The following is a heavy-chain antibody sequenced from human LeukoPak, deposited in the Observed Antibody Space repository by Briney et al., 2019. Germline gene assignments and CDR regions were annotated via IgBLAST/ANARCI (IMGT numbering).Heavy chain of an antibody. CDR2: IKQDGSEK. D-gene: IGHD2-2*02. J-gene: IGHJ4*02. CDR1: GFTFSSYW. V-gene: IGHV3-7*01. CDR3: GRGFSIVPADIPDY. Sequence: HPGGSLRLSCAASGFTFSSYWMSWVRQAPGKGLEWVANIKQDGSEKYYVDSVKGRFTISRDNAKNSLYLQMNSLRAEDTAVYYCGRGFSIVPADIPDYWGLGTLVTVSS.